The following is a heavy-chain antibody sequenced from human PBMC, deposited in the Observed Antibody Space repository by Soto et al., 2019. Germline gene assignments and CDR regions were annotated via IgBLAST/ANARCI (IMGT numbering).Heavy chain of an antibody. CDR2: IYYSGNT. CDR3: ARHGSNTGSYDEDFQH. V-gene: IGHV4-39*01. D-gene: IGHD1-26*01. CDR1: GGSISSSTYY. Sequence: QLQLQESGPGLVKPSETLSLTCTVSGGSISSSTYYWGWIRQPPGKGLEWIGSIYYSGNTYYSPSLNSRVTMSVDTAKNQFSLMLSSVTAADTAVYYCARHGSNTGSYDEDFQHWGQGTLVTVSS. J-gene: IGHJ1*01.